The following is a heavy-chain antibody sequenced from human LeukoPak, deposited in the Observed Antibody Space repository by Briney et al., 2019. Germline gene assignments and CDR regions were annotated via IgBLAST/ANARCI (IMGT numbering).Heavy chain of an antibody. CDR1: GGSISSSSYY. D-gene: IGHD2-2*02. CDR2: IYYSGST. J-gene: IGHJ6*02. Sequence: SETLSLTCTVSGGSISSSSYYWGWIRQPPGKGLEWIGSIYYSGSTYYNPSRKSRATISVDTSKNQFSLKLSSVTAADTAVYYCARTYCSSTSCYSPYYYGMDVWGQGTTVTVSS. V-gene: IGHV4-39*01. CDR3: ARTYCSSTSCYSPYYYGMDV.